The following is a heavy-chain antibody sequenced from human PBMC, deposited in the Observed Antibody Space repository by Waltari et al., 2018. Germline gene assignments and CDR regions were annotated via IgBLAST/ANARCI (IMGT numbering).Heavy chain of an antibody. J-gene: IGHJ2*01. D-gene: IGHD4-17*01. CDR1: GGSISSGSYY. CDR3: AKRGIFTVTTVWYFDL. CDR2: ISGSGGSI. V-gene: IGHV3-23*01. Sequence: VQLQESGPGLVKPSQTLSLTCTVSGGSISSGSYYWSWIRQPAGKGLEWVSAISGSGGSIYYADSVMGRFTISRDNSKNTLYLQMNSLRAEDTAVYFCAKRGIFTVTTVWYFDLWGRGTLVTVSS.